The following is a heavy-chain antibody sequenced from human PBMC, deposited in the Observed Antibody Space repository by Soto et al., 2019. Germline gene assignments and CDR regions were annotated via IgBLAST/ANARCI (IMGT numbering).Heavy chain of an antibody. J-gene: IGHJ4*02. CDR2: ISYDGSNK. D-gene: IGHD3-10*01. Sequence: QVQLVESGGGVVQPGRSLRLSCAASGFTFSSYGMHWVRQAPGKGLEWVAVISYDGSNKYYAESVKGRLTISRDNSKNTLYLQMNGLRAEDTAVYYCAKDRDTYYYGSGNYWGQGTLVTVSS. V-gene: IGHV3-30*18. CDR3: AKDRDTYYYGSGNY. CDR1: GFTFSSYG.